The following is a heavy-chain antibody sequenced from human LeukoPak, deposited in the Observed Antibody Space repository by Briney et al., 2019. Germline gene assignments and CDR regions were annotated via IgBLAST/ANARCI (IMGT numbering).Heavy chain of an antibody. CDR3: AREATVTTLIDY. CDR1: GGTFSSYA. D-gene: IGHD4-17*01. Sequence: ASVKVSCKASGGTFSSYAISWVRQAPGQGLEWMGGIIPMFGTANYAQKFQGRVTITADESTSTAYMELSSLRSEDTAVYYCAREATVTTLIDYWGQGTLVTVSS. V-gene: IGHV1-69*13. J-gene: IGHJ4*02. CDR2: IIPMFGTA.